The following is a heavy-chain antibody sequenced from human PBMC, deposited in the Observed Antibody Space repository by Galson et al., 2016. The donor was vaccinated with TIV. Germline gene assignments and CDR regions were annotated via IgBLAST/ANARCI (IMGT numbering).Heavy chain of an antibody. J-gene: IGHJ6*02. CDR1: GGTFSSSA. Sequence: SVKVSCKASGGTFSSSAIRWVRQAPGQGLEWMGGIVPCVGIGDYAQKFQGRITVTADESTDTAYMEMTSLTSADTAVYYCVTHLRVMEAGIVTYEGMDGWGQGTTVIVSS. V-gene: IGHV1-69*10. CDR2: IVPCVGIG. D-gene: IGHD2/OR15-2a*01. CDR3: VTHLRVMEAGIVTYEGMDG.